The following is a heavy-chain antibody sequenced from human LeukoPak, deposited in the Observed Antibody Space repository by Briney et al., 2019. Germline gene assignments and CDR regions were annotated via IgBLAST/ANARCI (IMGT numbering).Heavy chain of an antibody. J-gene: IGHJ5*02. CDR2: INTDGSST. D-gene: IGHD3-3*01. Sequence: GGSLRLSCAASGFTFSSYWMHWVRQAPGKGLVWVSRINTDGSSTSYADSVKGRFTISRDNSKNTLYLQMNSPRAEDTAVYYCAKDLGYDFWSGLNWFDPWGQGTLVTVSS. V-gene: IGHV3-74*01. CDR3: AKDLGYDFWSGLNWFDP. CDR1: GFTFSSYW.